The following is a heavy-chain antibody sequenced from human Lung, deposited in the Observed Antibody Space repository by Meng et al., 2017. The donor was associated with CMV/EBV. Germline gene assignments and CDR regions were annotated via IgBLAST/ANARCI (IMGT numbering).Heavy chain of an antibody. Sequence: GESLKISCAGSGFRFSHYVVHWVRQAPGMGLEWVAVMSYDGSDRYYADSVKGRFAISRDSSKTMIYLQMNSLTPEDTAVYYCARDRADETIFGVVTGFCDGWGQ. CDR3: ARDRADETIFGVVTGFCDG. V-gene: IGHV3-30*09. CDR1: GFRFSHYV. CDR2: MSYDGSDR. J-gene: IGHJ1*01. D-gene: IGHD3-3*01.